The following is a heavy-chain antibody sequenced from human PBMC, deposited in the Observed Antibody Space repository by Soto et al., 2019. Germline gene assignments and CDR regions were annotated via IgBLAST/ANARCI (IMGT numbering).Heavy chain of an antibody. CDR2: ISGSGGST. CDR3: AKVLWSRPLITAVAPYYFVY. CDR1: GFTFSSYA. D-gene: IGHD3-22*01. Sequence: PGGSLRLSCAASGFTFSSYAMSWVRQAPGKGLEWVSAISGSGGSTYYADSVKGRFTISRDNSKNTLYLQMNSLRAEDTAVYYCAKVLWSRPLITAVAPYYFVYWGEGTLVTV. J-gene: IGHJ4*02. V-gene: IGHV3-23*01.